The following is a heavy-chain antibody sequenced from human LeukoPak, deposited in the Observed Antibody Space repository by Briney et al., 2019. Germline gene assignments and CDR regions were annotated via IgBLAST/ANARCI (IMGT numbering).Heavy chain of an antibody. CDR1: GFTFSSYA. Sequence: PGGSLRLSCAASGFTFSSYAMSWVRQAPGKGLEWVSAISGSGGSTYYADSVKGRFTISRDNSKNTLYLQMSSLRAEDTAVYYCAMDDFWSGYYNYWGQGTLVTVSS. J-gene: IGHJ4*02. CDR3: AMDDFWSGYYNY. V-gene: IGHV3-23*01. D-gene: IGHD3-3*01. CDR2: ISGSGGST.